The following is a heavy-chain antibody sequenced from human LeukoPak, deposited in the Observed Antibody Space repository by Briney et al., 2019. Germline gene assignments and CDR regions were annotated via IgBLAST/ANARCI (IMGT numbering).Heavy chain of an antibody. CDR3: ARHWRLLQCFDY. V-gene: IGHV4-39*01. J-gene: IGHJ4*02. D-gene: IGHD4-11*01. Sequence: PSETLSLTCTVSGGSIGSSSYYWGWIRQPPGKGLEWIGSIFSGGSTYYNPSLKSRVTISVDTPKNRFSLRLSSVTAADTAVYYCARHWRLLQCFDYWGQGTLVTVSS. CDR1: GGSIGSSSYY. CDR2: IFSGGST.